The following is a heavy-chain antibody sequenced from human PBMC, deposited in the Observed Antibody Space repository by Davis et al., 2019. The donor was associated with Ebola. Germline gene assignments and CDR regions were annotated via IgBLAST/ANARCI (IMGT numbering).Heavy chain of an antibody. J-gene: IGHJ5*02. CDR3: AKGAVGSSSWTVWNWFDP. V-gene: IGHV1-46*01. D-gene: IGHD6-13*01. Sequence: ASVKVSCKASGYTFISYDMHWVRQAPGHGLEWIGVIDPRDGTTHYGQKFQGRVTISRDRSTSTIYMELSSLRAEDTAVYYCAKGAVGSSSWTVWNWFDPWGQGTLVTVSS. CDR2: IDPRDGTT. CDR1: GYTFISYD.